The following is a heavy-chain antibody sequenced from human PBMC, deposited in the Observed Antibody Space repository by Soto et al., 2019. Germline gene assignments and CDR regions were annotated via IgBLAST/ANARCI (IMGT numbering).Heavy chain of an antibody. J-gene: IGHJ6*02. CDR2: IIPIFGTA. CDR1: GGTFSSYA. D-gene: IGHD6-13*01. V-gene: IGHV1-69*13. Sequence: ASVKVSCKASGGTFSSYAISWVRQAPGQGLEWMGGIIPIFGTANYAQKFQGRVTITADESTSTAYMELSSLRSEDTAVYYCARDGYSSTHNYYYYGMDVWGQGTTVTVSS. CDR3: ARDGYSSTHNYYYYGMDV.